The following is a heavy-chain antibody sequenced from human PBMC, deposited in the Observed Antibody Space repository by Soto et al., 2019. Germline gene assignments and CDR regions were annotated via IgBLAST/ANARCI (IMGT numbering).Heavy chain of an antibody. J-gene: IGHJ4*02. Sequence: SETLSLTCIASGESISSSSYYWGWIRQPPGKGLEWIGSIYYSGRTYYNPSFKSRVTISIDTSKNQFSLKLSSVTATDTAVYYCARQRTTVVTQAYFDHWGQGALVTVSS. V-gene: IGHV4-39*01. CDR1: GESISSSSYY. CDR2: IYYSGRT. D-gene: IGHD2-21*02. CDR3: ARQRTTVVTQAYFDH.